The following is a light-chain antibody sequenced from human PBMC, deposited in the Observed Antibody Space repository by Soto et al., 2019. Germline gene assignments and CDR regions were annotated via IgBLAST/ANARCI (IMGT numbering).Light chain of an antibody. J-gene: IGLJ1*01. CDR2: DVS. CDR1: SNDVGTYDY. Sequence: QSALTQPRSGSGSPGQSVTISCTGTSNDVGTYDYVSWYQQHPGRAPKLIIYDVSKRPSGVPDRFSGSKSGNTASLTISGLQAEDEADYYCCSYAGTSSYVFGTGTKVTVL. V-gene: IGLV2-11*01. CDR3: CSYAGTSSYV.